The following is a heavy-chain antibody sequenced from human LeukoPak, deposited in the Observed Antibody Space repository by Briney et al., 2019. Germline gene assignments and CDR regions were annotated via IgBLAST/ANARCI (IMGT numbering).Heavy chain of an antibody. V-gene: IGHV3-33*01. Sequence: GGSLRLSCAASGFILSTHGMHWVRQAPGKGLEWVAGMWYNGSREDYADSVKGRFTISRDMSKNTLNLQMNSLRVEDTAMFYCARDLSFGSLDFRGQGTLVTVSS. CDR3: ARDLSFGSLDF. D-gene: IGHD1-26*01. CDR2: MWYNGSRE. J-gene: IGHJ4*02. CDR1: GFILSTHG.